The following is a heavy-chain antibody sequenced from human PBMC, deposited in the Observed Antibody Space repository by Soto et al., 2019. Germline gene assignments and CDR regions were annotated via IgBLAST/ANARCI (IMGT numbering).Heavy chain of an antibody. CDR1: GGTFSSYS. CDR2: IIPILGIA. J-gene: IGHJ6*03. CDR3: AFPARMDV. Sequence: ASVNVSCKASGGTFSSYSVSWVRQAPGQGLEWMGRIIPILGIANYAQKFQGRVTITADKSTSTAYMELSSLRSEDTAVYYCAFPARMDVWGKGTTVTVSS. V-gene: IGHV1-69*02.